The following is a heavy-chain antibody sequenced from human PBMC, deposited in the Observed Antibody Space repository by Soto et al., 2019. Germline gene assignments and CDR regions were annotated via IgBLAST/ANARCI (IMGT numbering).Heavy chain of an antibody. CDR1: GLTFSSYA. Sequence: GGSLRPYCSSSGLTFSSYAMRWVPQAPGKGLEWVAVISYDGSNKYYADSVKGRFTISRDNSKNKLYLQMNSLRAEDTAMYYCAKGGGNDDGDGCLDYWGQGTLVTVSS. J-gene: IGHJ4*02. CDR2: ISYDGSNK. D-gene: IGHD1-1*01. V-gene: IGHV3-30-3*01. CDR3: AKGGGNDDGDGCLDY.